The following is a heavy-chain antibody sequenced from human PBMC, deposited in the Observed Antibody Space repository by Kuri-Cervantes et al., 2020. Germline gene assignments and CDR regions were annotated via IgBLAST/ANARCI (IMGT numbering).Heavy chain of an antibody. CDR3: ASGVGSPTYFDY. Sequence: SVKVSCRASGYTFTSYYMHWVRQAPGQGLEWMGRIIPIFGTANYAQKFQGRVTITADESTSTAYMELSSLRSEDTAVYYCASGVGSPTYFDYWGQGTLVTVSS. V-gene: IGHV1-69*13. J-gene: IGHJ4*02. CDR2: IIPIFGTA. D-gene: IGHD3-3*01. CDR1: GYTFTSYY.